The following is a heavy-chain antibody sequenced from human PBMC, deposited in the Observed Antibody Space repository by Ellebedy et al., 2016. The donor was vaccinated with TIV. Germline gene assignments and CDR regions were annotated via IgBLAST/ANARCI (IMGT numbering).Heavy chain of an antibody. J-gene: IGHJ4*02. CDR2: IYYSGST. CDR3: ARDRGSYSSGWYGGFDY. Sequence: MPSETLSLTCTVSGGSISSSSYYWGWIRQPPGKGLEWIGSIYYSGSTYYNPSLKSRVTISVDTSKNQFSLKLSSVTAADTAVYYCARDRGSYSSGWYGGFDYWGQGTLVTVSS. D-gene: IGHD6-19*01. V-gene: IGHV4-39*07. CDR1: GGSISSSSYY.